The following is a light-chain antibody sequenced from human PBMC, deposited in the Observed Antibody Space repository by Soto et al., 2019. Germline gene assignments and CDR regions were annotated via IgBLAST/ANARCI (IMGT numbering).Light chain of an antibody. Sequence: EVVLTQSPATLSLSPGERATVSCRASQSVSSYLAWYQQKPGQAPRLLIYDASNRSTGIPARFSGSGSGTEFTLTISSLQSEDFAVYYCQQYNNWPPTWTFGQGTKVDVK. CDR1: QSVSSY. CDR3: QQYNNWPPTWT. V-gene: IGKV3-15*01. CDR2: DAS. J-gene: IGKJ1*01.